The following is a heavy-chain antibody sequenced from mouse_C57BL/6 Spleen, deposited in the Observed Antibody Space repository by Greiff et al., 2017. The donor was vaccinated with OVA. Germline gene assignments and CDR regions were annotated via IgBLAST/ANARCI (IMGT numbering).Heavy chain of an antibody. CDR1: GYTFTSYW. CDR2: IHPNSGST. V-gene: IGHV1-64*01. CDR3: AREEYVGGVAY. D-gene: IGHD5-1*01. Sequence: QVQLQQPGAELVKPGASVKLSCKASGYTFTSYWMHWVKQRPGQGLEWIGMIHPNSGSTNYNEKFKSKATLTVDKSSSTAYMQLSSLTSEDSAVYYCAREEYVGGVAYWGQGTLVTVSA. J-gene: IGHJ3*01.